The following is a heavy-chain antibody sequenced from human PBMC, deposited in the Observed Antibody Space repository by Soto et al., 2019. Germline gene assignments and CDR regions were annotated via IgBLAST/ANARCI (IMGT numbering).Heavy chain of an antibody. CDR1: GASVNNYY. J-gene: IGHJ6*04. V-gene: IGHV4-4*07. Sequence: QVQLQESGPGLVKPSETLSLICTVSGASVNNYYWSWIRQPAGGGLEWIGRVLTNGGANYNPSLKSRVSMSVDTSKNQFPRNLRSVTAADTPIYFWGRDFTTNYYNTGWDVWGKGTAVTV. CDR2: VLTNGGA. CDR3: GRDFTTNYYNTGWDV.